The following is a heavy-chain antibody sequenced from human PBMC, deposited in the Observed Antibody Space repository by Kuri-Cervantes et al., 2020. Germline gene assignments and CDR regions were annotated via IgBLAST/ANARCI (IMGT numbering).Heavy chain of an antibody. V-gene: IGHV4-4*07. J-gene: IGHJ6*02. Sequence: GSLRLSCTVSGGSISSYYWSWIRQPAGKGLEWIGRIYTSGSTNYNPSLKSRVTISVDTSKNQFSLKLSSVTAADTAVYYCARSPAGGYGDYFWGVWSPAGLGGMDVWGQGTTVTVSS. CDR3: ARSPAGGYGDYFWGVWSPAGLGGMDV. CDR1: GGSISSYY. D-gene: IGHD4-17*01. CDR2: IYTSGST.